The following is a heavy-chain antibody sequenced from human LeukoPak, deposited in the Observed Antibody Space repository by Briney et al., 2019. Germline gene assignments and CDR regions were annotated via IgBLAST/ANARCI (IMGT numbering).Heavy chain of an antibody. D-gene: IGHD2-2*01. Sequence: SETLSLTCTVSGGSISSGGYYWSWIRQHPGKGLEWIGYIYYSGSTYYNPSPKSRVTISVDTSKNQFSLKVNSVTAADTAVYYCARAYCTSTTCWGYFDYWGQGTLVTVSS. J-gene: IGHJ4*02. CDR1: GGSISSGGYY. CDR3: ARAYCTSTTCWGYFDY. V-gene: IGHV4-31*03. CDR2: IYYSGST.